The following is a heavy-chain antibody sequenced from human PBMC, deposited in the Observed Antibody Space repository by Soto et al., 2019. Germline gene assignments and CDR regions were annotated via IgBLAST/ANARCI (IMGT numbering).Heavy chain of an antibody. CDR1: GGTVGSYG. CDR2: ISPIFGTA. V-gene: IGHV1-69*13. Sequence: AVKVSWKAGGGTVGSYGISWVLQAPGQGLEWMGGISPIFGTANYAQKFQGRVTITADESTSTAYMELSSLRSEDAAVYYCARISSGYLSSIDYWGQGTLVTVSS. D-gene: IGHD3-22*01. J-gene: IGHJ4*02. CDR3: ARISSGYLSSIDY.